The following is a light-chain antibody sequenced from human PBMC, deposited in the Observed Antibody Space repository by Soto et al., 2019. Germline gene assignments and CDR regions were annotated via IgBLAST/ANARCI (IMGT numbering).Light chain of an antibody. CDR1: QSISSY. J-gene: IGKJ4*01. CDR2: AAS. Sequence: DIQMTQSPSSLSASVGDRVTITCRASQSISSYLNWYQQKPGKAPKLLIYAASSLQSGVPSRFSGSGSGTDFTLAISSLQSEDFAIYYCQPYNNWPLTFGGGTKV. V-gene: IGKV1-39*01. CDR3: QPYNNWPLT.